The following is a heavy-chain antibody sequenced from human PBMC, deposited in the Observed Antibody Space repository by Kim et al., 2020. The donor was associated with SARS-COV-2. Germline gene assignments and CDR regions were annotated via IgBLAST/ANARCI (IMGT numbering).Heavy chain of an antibody. J-gene: IGHJ1*01. Sequence: GGSLRLSCAASGFTFNSYAMSWVRQAPGKGLEWVSVIRDSGGSTKYADSVKGRFSISRDNSKNTLYLQMDSLRAEDTAVYYCAKVTSGSSGWFEYFQRWGQGTLVTVSS. D-gene: IGHD6-19*01. V-gene: IGHV3-23*01. CDR1: GFTFNSYA. CDR3: AKVTSGSSGWFEYFQR. CDR2: IRDSGGST.